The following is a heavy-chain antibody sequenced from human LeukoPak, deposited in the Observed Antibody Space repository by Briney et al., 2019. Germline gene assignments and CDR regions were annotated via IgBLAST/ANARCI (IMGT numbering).Heavy chain of an antibody. Sequence: ASVKVSCKASGYTFTSYGISWVRQAPGQGLEWMGWISAYNGNTNYAQKLQGRVTMTTDTSTSTAYMELRSLRSDDTAVYYCATTVLTNYYYYGMDVCGQGTTVTVSS. CDR3: ATTVLTNYYYYGMDV. V-gene: IGHV1-18*01. CDR2: ISAYNGNT. CDR1: GYTFTSYG. J-gene: IGHJ6*02. D-gene: IGHD2-2*01.